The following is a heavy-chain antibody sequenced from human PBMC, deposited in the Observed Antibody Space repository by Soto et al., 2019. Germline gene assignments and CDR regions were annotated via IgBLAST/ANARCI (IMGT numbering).Heavy chain of an antibody. J-gene: IGHJ4*02. Sequence: GGSLRLSCAASGFTFSNYNMNWVRQAPGKGLEWVSYISTSSSTIYYADSVKGRFTISRDNAKNSLYLQMSSLREEDTAVYYCARDLRGLNFYFDYWGQGAQVTVS. CDR1: GFTFSNYN. V-gene: IGHV3-48*02. CDR3: ARDLRGLNFYFDY. CDR2: ISTSSSTI.